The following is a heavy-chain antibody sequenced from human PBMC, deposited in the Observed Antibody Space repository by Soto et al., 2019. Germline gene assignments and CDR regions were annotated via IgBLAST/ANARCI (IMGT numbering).Heavy chain of an antibody. D-gene: IGHD3-3*01. CDR2: MSAYNGNT. Sequence: QVQLVQSGAEVKKPGASVKVSCKASGYTFTSYGISWVRQAPGQGLEWMGWMSAYNGNTNYAQKLQGRVTMTTDTSTSTAYMELRSLRSDDTAVYYCAREPIVDFWSGYFFRHNWFDPWGQGTLVTVSS. CDR1: GYTFTSYG. CDR3: AREPIVDFWSGYFFRHNWFDP. J-gene: IGHJ5*02. V-gene: IGHV1-18*01.